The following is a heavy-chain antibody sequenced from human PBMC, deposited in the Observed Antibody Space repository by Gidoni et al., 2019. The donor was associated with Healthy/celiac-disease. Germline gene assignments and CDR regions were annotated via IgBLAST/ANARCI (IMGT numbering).Heavy chain of an antibody. D-gene: IGHD3-10*01. CDR2: LYYSWST. CDR1: GVSISSRGYY. J-gene: IGHJ5*02. Sequence: LQLQESGPGLVKPSETLSLTCPVSGVSISSRGYYWGWIRQPPGKGLEWIGSLYYSWSTYYNPSLKSRVTISVDTSKNQFSLKLSYVTAADTAVYYCARDGRDWFDPWGQGTLVTVSS. V-gene: IGHV4-39*07. CDR3: ARDGRDWFDP.